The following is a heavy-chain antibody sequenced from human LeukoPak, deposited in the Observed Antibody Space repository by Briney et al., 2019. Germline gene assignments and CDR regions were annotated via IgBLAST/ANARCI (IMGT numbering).Heavy chain of an antibody. V-gene: IGHV3-7*01. J-gene: IGHJ3*02. D-gene: IGHD4-17*01. Sequence: GGSPRLSCAASGFTFSIYWMSWVRQAPGKGLEWVANINQDGTEKYYVDSVKGRFTISRDNAKNSLYLQMNSLRAEDTAVYYCAGEYGDYGGTYDAFDIWGQGTMVTVSS. CDR2: INQDGTEK. CDR3: AGEYGDYGGTYDAFDI. CDR1: GFTFSIYW.